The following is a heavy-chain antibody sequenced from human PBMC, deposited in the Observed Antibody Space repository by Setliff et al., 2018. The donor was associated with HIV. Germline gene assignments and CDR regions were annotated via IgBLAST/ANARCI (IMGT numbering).Heavy chain of an antibody. CDR3: ARGLYGDYGGDLNWLDP. CDR1: GYSFINYG. CDR2: ISAYNGNT. Sequence: ASVKVSCKASGYSFINYGISWVRQAPGQGLEWMGWISAYNGNTNYAPRILGRVTMTTDTSTSTAYMELRSLSSEDTAVYFCARGLYGDYGGDLNWLDPWGHGTRVTVSS. V-gene: IGHV1-18*01. D-gene: IGHD4-17*01. J-gene: IGHJ5*02.